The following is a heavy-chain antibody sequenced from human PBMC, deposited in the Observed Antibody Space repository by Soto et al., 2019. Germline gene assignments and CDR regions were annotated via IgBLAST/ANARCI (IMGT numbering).Heavy chain of an antibody. Sequence: QVQLVQSGSELKKPGASVKVSCKASGYTFTSYAMNWVRQAPGQGLEWMGWINTNTGNPTYAQGFTGRFVFSLDTSVSTAYLQICSLKAEDTAVYYCAREPELRFLEWPESGYYYGMDVWGQGTTVTVSS. J-gene: IGHJ6*02. CDR2: INTNTGNP. D-gene: IGHD3-3*01. CDR3: AREPELRFLEWPESGYYYGMDV. CDR1: GYTFTSYA. V-gene: IGHV7-4-1*01.